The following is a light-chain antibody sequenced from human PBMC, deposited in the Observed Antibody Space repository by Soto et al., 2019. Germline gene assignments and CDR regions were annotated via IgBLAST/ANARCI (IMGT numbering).Light chain of an antibody. V-gene: IGKV1-5*03. CDR2: KAS. J-gene: IGKJ2*01. CDR1: QSISSW. Sequence: DIQMTQSPSTLSASVGDRVTITCRASQSISSWLAWYQQKPGKAPKLLIYKASSLESGVPSSFSGSGSGPEFTLTISSLQPDDFATYYCQQYNSYSPYTFGQGTKLEIK. CDR3: QQYNSYSPYT.